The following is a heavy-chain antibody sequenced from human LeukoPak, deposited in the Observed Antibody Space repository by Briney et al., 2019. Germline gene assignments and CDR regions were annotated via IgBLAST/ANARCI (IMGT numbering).Heavy chain of an antibody. CDR3: ARDRYYMDV. CDR1: GGSISSYY. CDR2: IYYSGST. J-gene: IGHJ6*03. Sequence: SETLSLTCTVSGGSISSYYWSWIRQPPGKGLEWIGYIYYSGSTNYNPSLKSRVTISVDTSKNQFSLNLSSVTAADTAVYYCARDRYYMDVWGKGTTVTISS. V-gene: IGHV4-59*01.